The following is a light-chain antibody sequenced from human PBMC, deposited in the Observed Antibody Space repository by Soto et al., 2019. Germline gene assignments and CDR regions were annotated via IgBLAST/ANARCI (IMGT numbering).Light chain of an antibody. CDR3: QQYGSSPRT. Sequence: EIVLTQSPGTLSLSPGERATLSCRASQSVSSSYLAWYQQKPGQAPRLLIYGASSRATGIPDRFSGSGSGTDFTLTISRQEPEDFAVYYCQQYGSSPRTFGPGTKVDIK. J-gene: IGKJ3*01. CDR1: QSVSSSY. V-gene: IGKV3-20*01. CDR2: GAS.